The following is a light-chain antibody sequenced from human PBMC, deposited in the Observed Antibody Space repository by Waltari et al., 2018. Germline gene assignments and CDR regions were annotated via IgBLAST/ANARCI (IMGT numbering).Light chain of an antibody. J-gene: IGKJ4*01. V-gene: IGKV1-33*01. CDR2: DAS. Sequence: DIQMTQSPSSLSASVGDTVTITCQANHDISDYLNWYQQKPGKAPNLLISDASHLEAGVPSRFSGSGYGTDFTFTISSLQPEDFATYYCQQANSFPLFGGGTKVEIK. CDR1: HDISDY. CDR3: QQANSFPL.